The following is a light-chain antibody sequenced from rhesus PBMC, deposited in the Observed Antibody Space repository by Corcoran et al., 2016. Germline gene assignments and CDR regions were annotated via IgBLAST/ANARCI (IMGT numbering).Light chain of an antibody. J-gene: IGKJ4*01. V-gene: IGKV1-25*01. CDR3: QQHNSYPLT. CDR2: KAS. CDR1: QGISSY. Sequence: DIQMTQSPSSLSASVGDTVTITCRASQGISSYLAWYQQKPGKDPKLLIYKASTLQSGVPSRFSGSGSGTDFTLTISSLQPEDFATYYCQQHNSYPLTFGGGTKVEIK.